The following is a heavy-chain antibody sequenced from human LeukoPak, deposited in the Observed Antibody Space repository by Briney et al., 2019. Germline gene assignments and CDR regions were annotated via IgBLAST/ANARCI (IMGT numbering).Heavy chain of an antibody. CDR1: GGSFSSYY. D-gene: IGHD5-24*01. V-gene: IGHV4-59*08. J-gene: IGHJ3*02. CDR3: ARHERDASLDHALDI. CDR2: IYYSGTT. Sequence: PSETLSLTCAVYGGSFSSYYWSWIRQAPGKGLEWIGYIYYSGTTSYNPSLKSRVTILVDTSKNQFSLKLSSVTAADTAVYYCARHERDASLDHALDIWGQGTMVTVSS.